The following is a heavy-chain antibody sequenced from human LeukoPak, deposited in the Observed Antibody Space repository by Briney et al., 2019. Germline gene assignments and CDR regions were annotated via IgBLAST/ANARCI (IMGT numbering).Heavy chain of an antibody. V-gene: IGHV3-74*01. J-gene: IGHJ4*02. D-gene: IGHD3-22*01. Sequence: GGSLRLSCAASGFTFSNDWMSWVRQAPGKGLVWVSRINSDGSSRHYADSVKGRFTISRDNAKNTLHLQMTSLRAEDTAVYYFASGGPDSSDYSSFFDYWGRGILVTVSS. CDR1: GFTFSNDW. CDR2: INSDGSSR. CDR3: ASGGPDSSDYSSFFDY.